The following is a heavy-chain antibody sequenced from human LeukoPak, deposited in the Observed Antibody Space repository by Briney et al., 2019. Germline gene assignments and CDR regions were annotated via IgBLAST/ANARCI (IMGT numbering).Heavy chain of an antibody. D-gene: IGHD2-21*02. J-gene: IGHJ4*02. CDR2: IYSGGST. CDR3: AKEDHIVVVTAIQYYFDY. CDR1: GFTVSSNY. V-gene: IGHV3-53*05. Sequence: TGGSLRLSCAVSGFTVSSNYMSWVRQAPGKGLEWVSIIYSGGSTDYADSVKGRFTISRDNSKNTLYLQMNSLRAEDTAVYYCAKEDHIVVVTAIQYYFDYWGQGTLVTVSS.